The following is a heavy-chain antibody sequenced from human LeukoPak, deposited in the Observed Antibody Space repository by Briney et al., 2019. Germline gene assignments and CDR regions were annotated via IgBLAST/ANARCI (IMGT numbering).Heavy chain of an antibody. J-gene: IGHJ4*02. Sequence: PGGSLRLSCAASGFTFSGSTMHWVRQASGKGLEWVGHIRSKANSYATAYAASLRGRFTISRDDSKNTAYLQMNSLKTEDTAVYYCASIRTMVTPHDYWGQGTLVTVSS. D-gene: IGHD2-21*02. CDR3: ASIRTMVTPHDY. V-gene: IGHV3-73*01. CDR2: IRSKANSYAT. CDR1: GFTFSGST.